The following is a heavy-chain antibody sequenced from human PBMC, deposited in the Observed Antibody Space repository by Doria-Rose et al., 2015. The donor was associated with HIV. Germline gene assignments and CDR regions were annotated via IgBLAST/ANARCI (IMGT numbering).Heavy chain of an antibody. CDR3: ARIKSSRWYHKYYFDF. J-gene: IGHJ4*02. Sequence: SGPVLVKPTETLTLTCAVSGVSLSSPGMGVSWIRQPPGKALEWPANIFSDDERSYKTSLKSRLTISRGTSKNQVALTMTDMDPVDTATYYCARIKSSRWYHKYYFDFWGQGTLVIVSA. D-gene: IGHD6-13*01. V-gene: IGHV2-26*01. CDR2: IFSDDER. CDR1: GVSLSSPGMG.